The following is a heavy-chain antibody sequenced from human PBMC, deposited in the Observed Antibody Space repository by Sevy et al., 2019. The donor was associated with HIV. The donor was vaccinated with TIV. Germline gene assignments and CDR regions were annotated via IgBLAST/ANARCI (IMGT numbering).Heavy chain of an antibody. D-gene: IGHD6-19*01. V-gene: IGHV1-46*01. CDR2: INPSGGST. J-gene: IGHJ4*02. CDR1: GYTFTSYY. CDR3: AREVEGSGSTRQYLDY. Sequence: ASVKVSCKASGYTFTSYYMHWVRQAPGQGLEWMGIINPSGGSTSYAQKFQGRVTMTRDTSTSTVYMELSSLRSEDTAVYYCAREVEGSGSTRQYLDYWGQGTLVTVSS.